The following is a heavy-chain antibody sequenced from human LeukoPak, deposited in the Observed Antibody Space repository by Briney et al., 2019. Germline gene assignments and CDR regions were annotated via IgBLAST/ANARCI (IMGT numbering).Heavy chain of an antibody. CDR2: IWYDGSNK. Sequence: GRSLRLSCAASGFTFSSYGMHWVRQAPGKGLEWVAVIWYDGSNKYYADSVKGRFTISRDNSKNTLYLQMNSLRAEDTAVYYCARDWQLPGAFDIWGRGTMVTVSS. J-gene: IGHJ3*02. CDR3: ARDWQLPGAFDI. D-gene: IGHD1-1*01. CDR1: GFTFSSYG. V-gene: IGHV3-33*01.